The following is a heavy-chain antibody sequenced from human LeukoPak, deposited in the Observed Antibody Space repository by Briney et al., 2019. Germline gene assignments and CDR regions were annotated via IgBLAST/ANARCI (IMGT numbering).Heavy chain of an antibody. V-gene: IGHV1-2*02. J-gene: IGHJ6*02. CDR2: INPNSGGT. Sequence: GASVKVSCKASGYTFTGYYMHWVRQAPGQGLEWMGWINPNSGGTNYAQKFQGRVTMTRDTSNSTAYMELSRLRSDDTAVYYCARGSPPDYYYGMDVWGQGTTVTVPS. CDR3: ARGSPPDYYYGMDV. CDR1: GYTFTGYY.